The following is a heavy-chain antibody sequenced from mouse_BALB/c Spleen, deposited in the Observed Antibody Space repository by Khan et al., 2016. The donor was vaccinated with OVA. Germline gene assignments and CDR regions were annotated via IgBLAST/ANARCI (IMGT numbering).Heavy chain of an antibody. Sequence: EVMLMESGGDLVKPGGSLKLSCAASGFTFSTFGMSWVRQTPDKRLEWVATISTGGSYTYYPDIVKGRFIISRDNAKNTLDLQMSSLKSEDTAMYYCTRLAYYYDSEGFAYWGQGTLVTVSA. CDR1: GFTFSTFG. CDR3: TRLAYYYDSEGFAY. CDR2: ISTGGSYT. V-gene: IGHV5-6*01. J-gene: IGHJ3*01. D-gene: IGHD1-1*01.